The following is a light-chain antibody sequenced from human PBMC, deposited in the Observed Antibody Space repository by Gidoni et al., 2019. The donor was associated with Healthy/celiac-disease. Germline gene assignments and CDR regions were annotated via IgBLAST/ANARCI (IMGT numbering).Light chain of an antibody. CDR1: PGISSW. J-gene: IGKJ4*01. V-gene: IGKV1-12*01. CDR3: QQANIFPPT. Sequence: IQMTQSPSSVSASVGDRVTITCRARPGISSWLACYQQKPGTAPKLLIYSASSLQSWVPSRFIGSGSGTAFSLISISLLPADFATVYCQQANIFPPTFGRGTKVEIK. CDR2: SAS.